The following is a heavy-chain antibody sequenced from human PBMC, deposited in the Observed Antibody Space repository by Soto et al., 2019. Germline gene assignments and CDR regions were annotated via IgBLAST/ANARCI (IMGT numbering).Heavy chain of an antibody. CDR2: TYYRSKWYN. Sequence: QSQTLSLTCAISGDSVSSNSAAWNWIRQSPSRGLEWLGRTYYRSKWYNDYAVSVKSRITINPDTSKNQFSLQLNSVTPEDTAVYYCARAAPLEPYCSGGSCSHFDYWGQGTLVTVSS. CDR1: GDSVSSNSAA. J-gene: IGHJ4*02. D-gene: IGHD2-15*01. V-gene: IGHV6-1*01. CDR3: ARAAPLEPYCSGGSCSHFDY.